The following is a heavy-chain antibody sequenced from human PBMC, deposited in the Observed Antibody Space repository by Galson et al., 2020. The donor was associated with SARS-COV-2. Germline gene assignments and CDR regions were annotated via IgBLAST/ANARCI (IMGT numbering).Heavy chain of an antibody. CDR3: ARGDEVVPSSYYYYYYYGVDV. CDR1: GFTVSNYA. Sequence: TGGSLRLSCAVSGFTVSNYALHWVRQAPGKGLEWVAVISYDGMNRHYGDSVRGRFTISRDNSKETVYLQMNSLRAEDTAVYYCARGDEVVPSSYYYYYYYGVDVWGQGTTVTVSS. CDR2: ISYDGMNR. V-gene: IGHV3-30*04. J-gene: IGHJ6*02. D-gene: IGHD3-22*01.